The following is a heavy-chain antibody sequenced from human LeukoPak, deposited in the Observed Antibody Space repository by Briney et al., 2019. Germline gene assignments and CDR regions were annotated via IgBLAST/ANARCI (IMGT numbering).Heavy chain of an antibody. CDR2: INHSGST. J-gene: IGHJ4*02. CDR3: ARDPKTSLPDY. D-gene: IGHD6-6*01. CDR1: GGSFSGHY. V-gene: IGHV4-34*01. Sequence: PSEILSLTCAVYGGSFSGHYWTWIRQPPGKGLEWIGEINHSGSTNYNPSLKSRVTTSVDTSKNQFSLKLSSVTAADTAVYYCARDPKTSLPDYWGQGTLVTVSS.